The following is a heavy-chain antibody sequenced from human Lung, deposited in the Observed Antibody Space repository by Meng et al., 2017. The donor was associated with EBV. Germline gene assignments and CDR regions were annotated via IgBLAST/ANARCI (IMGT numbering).Heavy chain of an antibody. J-gene: IGHJ4*02. CDR1: GGSFSGYY. CDR3: AVTRYCSGGSCFDY. Sequence: QVRLQQWGAGLLKPSETLSLTCAVYGGSFSGYYWSWIRQPPGKGLEWIGEINHSGSTNYNPSLKSRVTISVDTSKNQFSLKLSSVTAADTAVYYCAVTRYCSGGSCFDYWGQGTLVTVSS. V-gene: IGHV4-34*01. D-gene: IGHD2-15*01. CDR2: INHSGST.